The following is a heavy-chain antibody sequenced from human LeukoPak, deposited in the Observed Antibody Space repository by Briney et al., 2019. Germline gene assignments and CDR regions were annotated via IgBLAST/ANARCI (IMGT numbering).Heavy chain of an antibody. V-gene: IGHV3-33*01. CDR1: GFTFSSYG. J-gene: IGHJ6*02. CDR3: ARDRLYYGMDV. CDR2: IWYDGSNK. Sequence: PGGSLRLSCAASGFTFSSYGMHWVRQAPGKGLEWVAVIWYDGSNKYYADSVKGRFTIPRDNSKNTLYLQMNSLRAEDTAVYYCARDRLYYGMDVWGQGTTVTVSS.